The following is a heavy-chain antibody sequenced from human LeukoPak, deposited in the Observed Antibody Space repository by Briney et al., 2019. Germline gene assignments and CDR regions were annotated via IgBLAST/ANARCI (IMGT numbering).Heavy chain of an antibody. CDR2: IDNAGSIT. CDR1: GFTFSNYW. CDR3: VRSAFHAGSGDYYDY. J-gene: IGHJ4*02. D-gene: IGHD3-22*01. V-gene: IGHV3-74*03. Sequence: PGGSLRLSCAASGFTFSNYWIHWVRQAPGKGLVWVSRIDNAGSITTYADSVKGRFTISRDNAENTLYLQMNSLRVEDTAVYYCVRSAFHAGSGDYYDYWGQGTPVTVSS.